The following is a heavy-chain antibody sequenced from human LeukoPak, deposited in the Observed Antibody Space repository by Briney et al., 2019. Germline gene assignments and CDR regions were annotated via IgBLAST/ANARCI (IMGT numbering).Heavy chain of an antibody. CDR1: GASISSGDYY. CDR2: IYYSGST. D-gene: IGHD2-2*01. V-gene: IGHV4-30-4*01. Sequence: PSETLSLTCTVSGASISSGDYYWSWIRQPPGKGLEWIGSIYYSGSTYYNPSLKSRVTISVDTSKNQFSLKLSSVTAADTAVYYCARVRSSTSWYDYWGQGTLVTVSS. CDR3: ARVRSSTSWYDY. J-gene: IGHJ4*02.